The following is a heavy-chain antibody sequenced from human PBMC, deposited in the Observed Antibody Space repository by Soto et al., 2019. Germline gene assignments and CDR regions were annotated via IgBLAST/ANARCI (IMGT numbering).Heavy chain of an antibody. CDR2: ISAYNGNT. J-gene: IGHJ5*02. V-gene: IGHV1-18*01. CDR1: GYTFTSYG. CDR3: ARDSLTTVTTLKWFDP. Sequence: ASVKVSCKASGYTFTSYGISWVRQAPGQGLEWMGWISAYNGNTNYAQKLQGRVTMTTDTSTSTAYMELRSLRSDDTAVYYCARDSLTTVTTLKWFDPWGQGTLVTVSS. D-gene: IGHD4-17*01.